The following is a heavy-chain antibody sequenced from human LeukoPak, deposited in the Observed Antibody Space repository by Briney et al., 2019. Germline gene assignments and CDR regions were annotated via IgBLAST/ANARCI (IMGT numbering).Heavy chain of an antibody. Sequence: TSETLSPTCTVSGGSISSGGYYWSWIRQHPGKGLEWIGYIYYSGSTYYNPSLKSRVTISVDTSKNQFSLKLSSVTAADTAVYYCARELGFLPGSYRGPFDYWGQGTLVTVSS. J-gene: IGHJ4*02. CDR1: GGSISSGGYY. CDR2: IYYSGST. V-gene: IGHV4-31*03. D-gene: IGHD3-16*02. CDR3: ARELGFLPGSYRGPFDY.